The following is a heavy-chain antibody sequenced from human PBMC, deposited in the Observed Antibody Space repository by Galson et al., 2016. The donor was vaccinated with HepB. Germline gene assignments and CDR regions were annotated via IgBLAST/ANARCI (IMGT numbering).Heavy chain of an antibody. Sequence: SLRLSCAASGFTFNAHWMNWVRQALGKGLEWVANIRGDGIVSYYAESVRGRFTISRDNAKNSLYLQMNGLRVDETAVYYCSREMTGSYFDWGQGTLVTVSS. J-gene: IGHJ4*02. D-gene: IGHD3-10*01. CDR3: SREMTGSYFD. CDR1: GFTFNAHW. V-gene: IGHV3-7*01. CDR2: IRGDGIVS.